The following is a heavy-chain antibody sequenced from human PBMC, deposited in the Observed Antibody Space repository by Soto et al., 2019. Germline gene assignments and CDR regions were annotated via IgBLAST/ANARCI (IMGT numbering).Heavy chain of an antibody. CDR3: ARDNSLPVPIDQYCSSTSCYWWRGNYYYYYGMDV. V-gene: IGHV3-7*05. CDR1: GFTFSSYW. J-gene: IGHJ6*02. D-gene: IGHD2-2*01. CDR2: IKQDGSEK. Sequence: GGSLRLSCAASGFTFSSYWMSWVRQAPGKGLEWVANIKQDGSEKYYVDSVKGRFTISRDNAKNSLYLQMNSLRAEDTAVYYCARDNSLPVPIDQYCSSTSCYWWRGNYYYYYGMDVWGQGTTVTVSS.